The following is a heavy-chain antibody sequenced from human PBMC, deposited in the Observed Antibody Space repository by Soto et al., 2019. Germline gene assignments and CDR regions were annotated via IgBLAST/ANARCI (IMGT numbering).Heavy chain of an antibody. J-gene: IGHJ6*02. CDR2: IGESGTPT. Sequence: PGGSLRLSCAASGFIFSSYAMKWVRQAPGKGLEWVSLIGESGTPTYYADSVKGRFTISRDNSGNTLFLEMYSLRAEDTAVYYCARYIPGVRYYGVDVWGQGTTVTVSS. D-gene: IGHD2-2*01. CDR1: GFIFSSYA. CDR3: ARYIPGVRYYGVDV. V-gene: IGHV3-23*01.